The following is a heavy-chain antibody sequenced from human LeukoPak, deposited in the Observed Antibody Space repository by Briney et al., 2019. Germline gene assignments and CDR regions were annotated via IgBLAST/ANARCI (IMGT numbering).Heavy chain of an antibody. V-gene: IGHV3-7*01. Sequence: PGGSLRLSCAASGFTFSSYWMSWVRQAPGKGLEWVANIKQDGSEKYYVDSVKGRFTISRDNAKNSLYLQMNSLRAEDTAVYYCARDSYGDSSPRYYYYYGMDVWGQGTTVTVSS. J-gene: IGHJ6*02. CDR1: GFTFSSYW. CDR2: IKQDGSEK. D-gene: IGHD4-17*01. CDR3: ARDSYGDSSPRYYYYYGMDV.